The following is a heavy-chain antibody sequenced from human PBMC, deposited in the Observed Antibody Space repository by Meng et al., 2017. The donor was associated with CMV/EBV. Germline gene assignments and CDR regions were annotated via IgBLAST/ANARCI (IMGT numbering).Heavy chain of an antibody. D-gene: IGHD3-9*01. CDR2: IYSGGST. CDR3: ARDYRITIGPFYYYYGMDV. Sequence: GESLKISCAASGFTVSSHYMSWVRQAPGKGLEWVSVIYSGGSTYYADSVKGRFTISRDNSKNTLYLQMNSRRAEDTAVYYCARDYRITIGPFYYYYGMDVWGQGTTVTVSS. CDR1: GFTVSSHY. V-gene: IGHV3-53*01. J-gene: IGHJ6*02.